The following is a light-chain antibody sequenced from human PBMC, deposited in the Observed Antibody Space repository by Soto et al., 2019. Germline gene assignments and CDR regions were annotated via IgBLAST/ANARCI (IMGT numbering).Light chain of an antibody. CDR2: GAS. Sequence: EIVMTQSPATLSVAPVERATLSCRASQSVSSNLAWYQQKPGQAPRLLIYGASTRATGIPARFSGSGSGTEFTLTISRLQSEDFAVYYCQKYNNWPRTFGQGTKV. CDR3: QKYNNWPRT. J-gene: IGKJ1*01. V-gene: IGKV3-15*01. CDR1: QSVSSN.